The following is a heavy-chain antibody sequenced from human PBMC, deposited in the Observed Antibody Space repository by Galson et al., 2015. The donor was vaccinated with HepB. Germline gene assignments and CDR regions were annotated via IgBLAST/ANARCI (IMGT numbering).Heavy chain of an antibody. D-gene: IGHD4-23*01. CDR3: ARLVVTPFAAYFDY. Sequence: SVKVSCKASGYTFTSYAMHWVRQAPGQRLEWMGWINAGNGNTKYSQKFQGRVTITRDTSTSTAYMELRSLRSDDTAVYYCARLVVTPFAAYFDYWGQGTLVTVSS. CDR1: GYTFTSYA. J-gene: IGHJ4*02. CDR2: INAGNGNT. V-gene: IGHV1-3*01.